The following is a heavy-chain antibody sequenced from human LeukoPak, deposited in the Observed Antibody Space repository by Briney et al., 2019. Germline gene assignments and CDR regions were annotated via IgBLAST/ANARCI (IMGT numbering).Heavy chain of an antibody. D-gene: IGHD3-10*01. CDR1: GYTFTGYY. CDR2: ISAYNGNT. J-gene: IGHJ6*02. V-gene: IGHV1-18*04. CDR3: ARDSRVWFHYYGMDV. Sequence: ASVKVSFKASGYTFTGYYMHWVRQAPGQGLEWMGWISAYNGNTNYAQKLQGRVTMTTDTSTSTAYMELRSLRSDDAAVYYCARDSRVWFHYYGMDVWGQGTTVTVSS.